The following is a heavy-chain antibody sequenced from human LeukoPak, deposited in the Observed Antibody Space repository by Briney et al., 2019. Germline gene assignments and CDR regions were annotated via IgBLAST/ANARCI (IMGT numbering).Heavy chain of an antibody. CDR3: AKGGYTSPFAS. CDR1: GFTFTTYA. J-gene: IGHJ4*02. Sequence: PGGSLRLSCAASGFTFTTYAMTWVRQAPGKGPEWVSTIRATAGSTYYADSVVGRFSISRDNSKNTLSLQMNSLRAEDTAVYYCAKGGYTSPFASWGQGTLVTVSS. V-gene: IGHV3-23*01. CDR2: IRATAGST. D-gene: IGHD5-18*01.